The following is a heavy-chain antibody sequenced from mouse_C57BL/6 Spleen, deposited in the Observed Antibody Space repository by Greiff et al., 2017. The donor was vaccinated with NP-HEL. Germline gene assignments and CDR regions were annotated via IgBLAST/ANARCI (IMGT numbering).Heavy chain of an antibody. D-gene: IGHD4-1*01. V-gene: IGHV1-50*01. CDR3: ARSDWDVGYFDV. CDR1: GYTFTSYW. Sequence: QVQLKQPGAELVKPGASVKLSCKASGYTFTSYWMQWVKQRPGQGLEWIGEIDPSDSYTNYNQKFKGKATLTVDTSSSTAYMQLSSLTSEDSAVYYCARSDWDVGYFDVWGTGTTVTVSS. J-gene: IGHJ1*03. CDR2: IDPSDSYT.